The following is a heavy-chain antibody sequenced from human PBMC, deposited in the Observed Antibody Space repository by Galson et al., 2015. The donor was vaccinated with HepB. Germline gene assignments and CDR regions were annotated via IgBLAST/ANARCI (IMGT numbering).Heavy chain of an antibody. D-gene: IGHD3-10*01. V-gene: IGHV3-23*01. CDR3: VRHSLRTYYYGSGSPIGFDP. Sequence: SLRLSCAASGFTFSSYAMSWVRQAPGKGLEWVSAISGSGGSTYYADSVKGRFTISRDNSKNTLYLRMNSLRAEDTAVYYSVRHSLRTYYYGSGSPIGFDPWGQGTLVTVSS. CDR2: ISGSGGST. J-gene: IGHJ5*02. CDR1: GFTFSSYA.